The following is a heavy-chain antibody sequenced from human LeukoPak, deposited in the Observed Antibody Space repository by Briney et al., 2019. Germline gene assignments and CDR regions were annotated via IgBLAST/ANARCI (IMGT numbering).Heavy chain of an antibody. Sequence: PSETLSLTCTVSGGSMGDYYWSWIRQSPGKGLEWVGYNHYTGSSNYNPSLKSRVTISVDTSKNQSSLKMTSVTAADTAVYYCARGKYYYDSRGEMMAFDQWGQGTMVTVSS. CDR1: GGSMGDYY. V-gene: IGHV4-59*01. CDR2: NHYTGSS. CDR3: ARGKYYYDSRGEMMAFDQ. J-gene: IGHJ3*01. D-gene: IGHD3-22*01.